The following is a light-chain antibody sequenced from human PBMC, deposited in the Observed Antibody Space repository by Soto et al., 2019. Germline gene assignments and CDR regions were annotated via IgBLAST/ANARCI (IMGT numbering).Light chain of an antibody. CDR3: QHYHHSLLT. J-gene: IGKJ4*01. Sequence: EIVLTQSPGTLSLSPGERATLSCRASQTVSSSYLVWYQQKPGQAPRLLIYGASSRATGIPDKFSGSGSGTDFSRTISRLEPEDFAVYYCQHYHHSLLTFGGGTKVEIK. CDR1: QTVSSSY. CDR2: GAS. V-gene: IGKV3-20*01.